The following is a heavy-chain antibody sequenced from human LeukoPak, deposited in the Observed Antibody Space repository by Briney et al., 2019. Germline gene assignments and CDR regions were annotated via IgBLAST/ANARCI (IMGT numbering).Heavy chain of an antibody. J-gene: IGHJ4*02. CDR3: AKAGGLGDIVATMLDY. CDR1: GFPFSGSG. CDR2: IWYDGSHQ. Sequence: GGSLRLSCAASGFPFSGSGMHWVRQAPGKGLEWVAVIWYDGSHQYYADSVKGRFTISRDNSKNTLDLQMNSLRVEDTAVYFCAKAGGLGDIVATMLDYWGQGTLVTVSS. D-gene: IGHD5-12*01. V-gene: IGHV3-33*06.